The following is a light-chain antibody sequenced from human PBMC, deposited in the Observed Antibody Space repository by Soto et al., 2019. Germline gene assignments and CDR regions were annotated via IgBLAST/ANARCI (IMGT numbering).Light chain of an antibody. J-gene: IGKJ1*01. CDR2: KAS. V-gene: IGKV1-5*03. Sequence: DIQMTQSPSTLSASVGDRVTIICRASQSISSWLAWYQQKGGKAPKLLISKASNLDSGVPSRFSGSGSGTEFNLTNSSLQPEDFATYYCQQYNSFIWTFGQGTKVDIK. CDR3: QQYNSFIWT. CDR1: QSISSW.